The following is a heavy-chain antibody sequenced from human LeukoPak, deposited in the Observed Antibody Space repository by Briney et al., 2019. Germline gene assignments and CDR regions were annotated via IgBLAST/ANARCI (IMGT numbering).Heavy chain of an antibody. CDR3: ARVRGNFYLVPTYFDY. V-gene: IGHV4-4*07. CDR2: IYTSGST. D-gene: IGHD3-10*01. CDR1: GGSISSYY. J-gene: IGHJ4*02. Sequence: PSETLSLTCTVSGGSISSYYWSWIRQPAGKGLEWIGRIYTSGSTNYNPSLKSRVSISVDTSKNQVSLKLRSVTAADTAVYYCARVRGNFYLVPTYFDYWGQGTLVTVSS.